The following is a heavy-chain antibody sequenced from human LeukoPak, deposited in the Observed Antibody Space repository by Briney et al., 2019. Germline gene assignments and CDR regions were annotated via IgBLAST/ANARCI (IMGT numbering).Heavy chain of an antibody. CDR2: LHADGSEK. J-gene: IGHJ3*02. D-gene: IGHD6-6*01. Sequence: PGGSLRLSCVGSGFSLSGYWMSWVRQAPGKGLEWVARLHADGSEKYYVGSVKGRFTISGDNAKNSLYLQMNSLRAEDTAVYYCASFSKYSSSWGEHDAFDIWGQGTMVTVSS. CDR3: ASFSKYSSSWGEHDAFDI. CDR1: GFSLSGYW. V-gene: IGHV3-7*01.